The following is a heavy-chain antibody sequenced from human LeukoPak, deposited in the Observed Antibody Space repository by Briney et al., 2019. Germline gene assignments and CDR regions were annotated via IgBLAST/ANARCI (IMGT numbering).Heavy chain of an antibody. V-gene: IGHV3-7*01. CDR3: ATSDVGPAVDLDF. D-gene: IGHD2-15*01. J-gene: IGHJ4*02. Sequence: GGSLRLSCAASGFTFSNYWMTWVRQAPGKGLEWVANIKQDGGEKYYVDSVKGRFTISRDNAKNSLYLQMNSLRAEDTAVYYCATSDVGPAVDLDFWGQGTLVTVSS. CDR2: IKQDGGEK. CDR1: GFTFSNYW.